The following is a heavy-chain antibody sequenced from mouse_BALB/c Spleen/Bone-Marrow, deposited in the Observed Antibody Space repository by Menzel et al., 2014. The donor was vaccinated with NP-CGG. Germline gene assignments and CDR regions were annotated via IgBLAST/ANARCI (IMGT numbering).Heavy chain of an antibody. Sequence: DVKLQESGPGLVKPSHTASLTCTVTGISITTGNYRWSWIRQFPGNKLEWIGYIYYSGTITYNPSLTSRTTITRDTSKNQFFLEMNSLTVEDTATYYCARYGNYFDYWGQGTTLTVSS. V-gene: IGHV3-5*02. D-gene: IGHD2-1*01. CDR1: GISITTGNYR. J-gene: IGHJ2*01. CDR2: IYYSGTI. CDR3: ARYGNYFDY.